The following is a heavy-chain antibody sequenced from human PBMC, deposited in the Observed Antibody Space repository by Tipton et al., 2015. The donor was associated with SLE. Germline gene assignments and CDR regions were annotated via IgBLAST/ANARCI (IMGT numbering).Heavy chain of an antibody. Sequence: QVQLVQSGVEVKKPGASVRVSCKASGYTFTSYDISWVRQVPGQGLEWMGWISTYTGDTNYAQKLQGRVTMTTDTSSSTAYMELRSLRSDDTAVYYCAERYDTFDIWGQGTMVTVSS. CDR3: AERYDTFDI. D-gene: IGHD1-1*01. V-gene: IGHV1-18*01. J-gene: IGHJ3*02. CDR1: GYTFTSYD. CDR2: ISTYTGDT.